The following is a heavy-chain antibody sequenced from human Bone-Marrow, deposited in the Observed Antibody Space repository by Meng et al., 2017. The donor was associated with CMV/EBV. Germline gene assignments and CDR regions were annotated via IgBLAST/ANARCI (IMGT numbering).Heavy chain of an antibody. CDR3: VREIYTGSGAAMYV. D-gene: IGHD3-10*01. V-gene: IGHV3-11*01. CDR1: GFTFSDHY. J-gene: IGHJ6*02. Sequence: GGSLRLSCAASGFTFSDHYMIWIRQAPGKGLAWVSHISESGTSMNYVDSVKGRFTISRDNAKNSLFLQMDSLRVEDAAVYYCVREIYTGSGAAMYVWGQGTPVTVSS. CDR2: ISESGTSM.